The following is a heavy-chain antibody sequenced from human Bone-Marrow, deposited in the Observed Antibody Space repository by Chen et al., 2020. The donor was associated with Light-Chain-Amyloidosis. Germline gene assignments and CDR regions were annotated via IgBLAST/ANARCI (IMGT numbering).Heavy chain of an antibody. V-gene: IGHV4-59*01. CDR1: SGSITNYY. D-gene: IGHD3-10*01. CDR3: ASSDYGSGSYYFDS. Sequence: QVQLQESGPGLVRPSETLSLTCTVSSGSITNYYWTWIRQPPGKGLEWIGYIYFSGTTNYNPSLKSRVTISVDTSKNQFSLKLTSVTAADTAVYYCASSDYGSGSYYFDSWGQLLLVTVSS. CDR2: IYFSGTT. J-gene: IGHJ4*02.